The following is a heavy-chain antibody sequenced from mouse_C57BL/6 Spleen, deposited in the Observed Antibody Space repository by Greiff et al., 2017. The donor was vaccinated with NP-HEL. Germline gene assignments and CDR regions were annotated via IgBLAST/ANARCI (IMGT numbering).Heavy chain of an antibody. CDR1: GYSFTGYY. CDR2: INPSTGGT. CDR3: ASLGGSSSSPWFAY. Sequence: EVQLQQSGPELVKPGASVKISCKASGYSFTGYYMNWVKQSPEKSLEWIGEINPSTGGTTYNQKFKAKATLTVDKSSSTAYMQLKSLTSEDSAVYYCASLGGSSSSPWFAYWGQGTLVTVSA. D-gene: IGHD1-1*01. V-gene: IGHV1-42*01. J-gene: IGHJ3*01.